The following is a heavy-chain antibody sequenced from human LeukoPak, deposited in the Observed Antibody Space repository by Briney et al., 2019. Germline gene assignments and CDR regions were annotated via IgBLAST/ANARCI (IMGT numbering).Heavy chain of an antibody. CDR2: ISTGGDST. D-gene: IGHD6-19*01. V-gene: IGHV3-23*01. J-gene: IGHJ6*02. Sequence: RGSLRLSCAASGFTLSSYAMSWVRQAPGKGLEWVSAISTGGDSTYYADSVKGRFTISRDNSKNTLYLQMNSLRAEDTAVYYCAKVRLGWGHPGDYYYYGMDVWGQGTTVTVSS. CDR3: AKVRLGWGHPGDYYYYGMDV. CDR1: GFTLSSYA.